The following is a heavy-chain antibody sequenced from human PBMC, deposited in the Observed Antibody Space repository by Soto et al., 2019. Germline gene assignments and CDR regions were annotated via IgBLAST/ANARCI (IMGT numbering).Heavy chain of an antibody. D-gene: IGHD2-2*02. CDR3: ARDRGYCSITSCYIYYYGMDV. CDR1: GGTFSSYA. CDR2: IIPIFGTA. J-gene: IGHJ6*02. Sequence: QVQLVQSGAEVKKPGSSVKVSCKASGGTFSSYAISWVRQAPGQGLEWMGGIIPIFGTANYAQKFQGRVTITADESTSTAYMELSSLRSEDTAVYYCARDRGYCSITSCYIYYYGMDVWGQGTTVTVSS. V-gene: IGHV1-69*01.